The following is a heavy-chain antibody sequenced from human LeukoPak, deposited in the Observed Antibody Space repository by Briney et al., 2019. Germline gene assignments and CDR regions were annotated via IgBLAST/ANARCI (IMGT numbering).Heavy chain of an antibody. Sequence: ASVKVSCKASGYTSTSYDINWVRQATGQGLEWMGWMNPNSGNTGYAQKFQGRVTMTRNTSISTAYMELSSLRSEDTAVYYCARVGYSYGYVSYYYYMDVWGKGTTVTISS. CDR1: GYTSTSYD. CDR3: ARVGYSYGYVSYYYYMDV. J-gene: IGHJ6*03. D-gene: IGHD5-18*01. CDR2: MNPNSGNT. V-gene: IGHV1-8*01.